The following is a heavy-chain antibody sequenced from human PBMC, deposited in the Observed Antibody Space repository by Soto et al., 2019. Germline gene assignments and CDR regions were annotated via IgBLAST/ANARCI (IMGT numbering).Heavy chain of an antibody. CDR1: GGSISRGRYS. V-gene: IGHV4-30-2*01. CDR3: ARVVTTVTTIDY. Sequence: PSETLSLTCAVSGGSISRGRYSWSWIRQPPGKGLEWIGYIYHSGSTYYNPSLKSRVTISVDRSKNQFSLKLSSVTAADTAVYYCARVVTTVTTIDYWGQRTLVTVSS. J-gene: IGHJ4*02. D-gene: IGHD4-17*01. CDR2: IYHSGST.